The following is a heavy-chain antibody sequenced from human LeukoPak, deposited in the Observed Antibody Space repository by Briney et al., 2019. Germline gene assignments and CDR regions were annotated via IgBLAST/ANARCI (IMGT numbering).Heavy chain of an antibody. CDR1: GFTFSSYS. Sequence: PGGSLRLSCAASGFTFSSYSMNWVRQAPGKGLEWVSSISSSSYIYYADSVKGRFTISRDNAKNSLYLQMNSLRAEDTAVYYCARDWVDYYYYYGMDVWGQGTTVTVSS. J-gene: IGHJ6*02. CDR3: ARDWVDYYYYYGMDV. D-gene: IGHD3-16*01. V-gene: IGHV3-21*01. CDR2: ISSSSYI.